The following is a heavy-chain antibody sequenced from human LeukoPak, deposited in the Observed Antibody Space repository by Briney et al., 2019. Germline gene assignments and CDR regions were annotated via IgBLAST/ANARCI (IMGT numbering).Heavy chain of an antibody. CDR1: GGSISSGDYY. CDR3: ARAFGSPPPTYYFDY. V-gene: IGHV4-30-4*08. CDR2: IYYSGST. J-gene: IGHJ4*02. D-gene: IGHD3-16*01. Sequence: PSETLSLTCTVSGGSISSGDYYWSWIRQPPGKGLEWIRYIYYSGSTYYNPSLKSRVTISVDTSKNQFSLKLSSVTAADTAVYYCARAFGSPPPTYYFDYWGQGTLVTASS.